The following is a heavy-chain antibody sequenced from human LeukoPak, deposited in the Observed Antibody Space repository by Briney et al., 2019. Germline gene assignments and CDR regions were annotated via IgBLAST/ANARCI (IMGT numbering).Heavy chain of an antibody. CDR3: ARLILNYGCD. J-gene: IGHJ4*02. CDR2: IYPTDSDP. CDR1: GYSFTNFW. D-gene: IGHD3-10*01. Sequence: GESLKISCKGSGYSFTNFWIGWVRQMPGKGLEWMGIIYPTDSDPKYSPSFQGQVTISVDKSISTAYLQWSSLKASDTAMYYCARLILNYGCDWGQGTLVTVSS. V-gene: IGHV5-51*01.